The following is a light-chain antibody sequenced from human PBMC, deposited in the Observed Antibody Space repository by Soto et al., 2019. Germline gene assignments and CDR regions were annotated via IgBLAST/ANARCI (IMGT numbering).Light chain of an antibody. V-gene: IGKV4-1*01. CDR2: WAS. J-gene: IGKJ1*01. CDR3: QQYYSTPQGT. Sequence: DIVMTQSPDSLAVSLGERATINCKSSQRVLYSSNNKNYLAWYQQKPGQPPKLLIYWASTRESGVPDRFSGSGSGSDFTLTISSLQAEDVAVYYCQQYYSTPQGTFGQGTKGEIK. CDR1: QRVLYSSNNKNY.